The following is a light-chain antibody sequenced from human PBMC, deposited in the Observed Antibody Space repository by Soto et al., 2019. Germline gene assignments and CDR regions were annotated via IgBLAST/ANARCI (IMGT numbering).Light chain of an antibody. CDR2: EVT. J-gene: IGLJ2*01. Sequence: QSALTQPPSASGSHGQSVTISCTGTSRDVGSYNYVSWYQQHPGKAPKLLIYEVTKRPSGVPDRFSGSKSGNTASLTVSGLQAEDEADYFCSSYRGSGTLYVVFGGGTKLTVL. CDR3: SSYRGSGTLYVV. V-gene: IGLV2-8*01. CDR1: SRDVGSYNY.